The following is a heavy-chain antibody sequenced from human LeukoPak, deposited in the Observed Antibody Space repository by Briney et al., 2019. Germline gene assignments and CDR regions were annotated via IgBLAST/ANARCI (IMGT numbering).Heavy chain of an antibody. CDR3: CRSVASGMGVVAY. J-gene: IGHJ4*02. CDR2: IRNRANSYTT. Sequence: PGGSLRLSCAASGFTFSTHYMEWVRQAPGKGLEWVGRIRNRANSYTTEYAASVRGRFTISRDDSKNSLYLQMKSLKTEETAVNYCCRSVASGMGVVAYWGQGTQVTVSP. D-gene: IGHD1-26*01. CDR1: GFTFSTHY. V-gene: IGHV3-72*01.